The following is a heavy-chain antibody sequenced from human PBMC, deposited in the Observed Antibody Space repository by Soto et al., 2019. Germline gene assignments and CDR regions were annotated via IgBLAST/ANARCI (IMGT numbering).Heavy chain of an antibody. CDR2: MNPNSGNT. V-gene: IGHV1-8*01. J-gene: IGHJ5*02. D-gene: IGHD2-15*01. CDR3: ARDRSDIVVVVESVEWFDP. CDR1: GYTFTSYD. Sequence: ASVKVSCKASGYTFTSYDINWVRQATGQGLEWMGWMNPNSGNTGYAQKFQGRVTMTRNTSISTAYMELSSLRSEDTAVYYCARDRSDIVVVVESVEWFDPWGQATLVTVSS.